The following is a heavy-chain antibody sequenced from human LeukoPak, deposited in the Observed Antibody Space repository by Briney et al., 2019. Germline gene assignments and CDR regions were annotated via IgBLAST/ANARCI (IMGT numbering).Heavy chain of an antibody. V-gene: IGHV3-7*01. J-gene: IGHJ4*02. CDR2: IKEDGSET. CDR1: GFTFSSYS. D-gene: IGHD5-24*01. Sequence: PGGSLRLSCAASGFTFSSYSMNWVRQAPGKGLECLANIKEDGSETYYADSVVGRFTISRDNAKNSLYLQMNSLRAEDTAVYYCARETPRRGETRDGYRWGQGTLVTVSS. CDR3: ARETPRRGETRDGYR.